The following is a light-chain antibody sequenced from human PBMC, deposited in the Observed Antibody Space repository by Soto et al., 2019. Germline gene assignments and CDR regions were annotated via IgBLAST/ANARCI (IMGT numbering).Light chain of an antibody. Sequence: QAVVTQSPSASASLGASVKLTCTRSSGNSSYAIAWHQQQPEKGPRYLMKLNSDGSHSKGDGIPDRFSGSSSGAERYLTISSLQSEDEADYYCQTWGTGIWVFGGGTKLTVL. CDR1: SGNSSYA. CDR3: QTWGTGIWV. J-gene: IGLJ3*02. CDR2: LNSDGSH. V-gene: IGLV4-69*01.